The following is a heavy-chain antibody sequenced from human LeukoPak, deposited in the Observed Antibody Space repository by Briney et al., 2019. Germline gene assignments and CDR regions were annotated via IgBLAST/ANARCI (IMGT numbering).Heavy chain of an antibody. CDR1: GFTFSSYC. CDR2: IKQDGSEK. Sequence: PGGSLRLSCAASGFTFSSYCMSWVRQAPGKGLEWGANIKQDGSEKYYVDSVKGRFTISRDNAKNSLYLQMNSLRAEDTAVYYCASWGQLYFDYWGQGTLVTVSS. J-gene: IGHJ4*02. D-gene: IGHD3-16*01. CDR3: ASWGQLYFDY. V-gene: IGHV3-7*01.